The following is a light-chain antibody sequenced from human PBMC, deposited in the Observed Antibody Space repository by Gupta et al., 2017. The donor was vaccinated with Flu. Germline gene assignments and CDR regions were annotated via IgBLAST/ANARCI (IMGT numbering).Light chain of an antibody. CDR2: AAS. CDR3: QESYSPRIT. Sequence: DIQMTQSPSSLSASVGDKVTITCRASQSISTDLNWYQHKPGKAPKLLVYAASSLQSGVPARFSGSGSGTDFTLSISSLQAEDFATYYCQESYSPRITFGQGTRLEIK. J-gene: IGKJ5*01. V-gene: IGKV1-39*01. CDR1: QSISTD.